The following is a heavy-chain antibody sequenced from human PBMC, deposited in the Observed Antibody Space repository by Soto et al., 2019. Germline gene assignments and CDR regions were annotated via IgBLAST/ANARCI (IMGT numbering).Heavy chain of an antibody. D-gene: IGHD1-26*01. Sequence: EASVKVSCKASGYTFTSYGISWVRQAPGQGLEWMGWISAYNGNTNYAQKLQGRVTMTTDTSTSTAYMELRSLRSDDTAVYYCARLRGSYGPQRKTDRGMDVWGQGTTVTVSS. V-gene: IGHV1-18*01. CDR2: ISAYNGNT. CDR3: ARLRGSYGPQRKTDRGMDV. CDR1: GYTFTSYG. J-gene: IGHJ6*02.